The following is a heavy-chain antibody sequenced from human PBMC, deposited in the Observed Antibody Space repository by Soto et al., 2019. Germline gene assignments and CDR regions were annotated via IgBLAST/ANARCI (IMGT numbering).Heavy chain of an antibody. CDR2: IKQDGSEK. Sequence: GGSLRLSCAASGFTFSSFWMTWVRQAPGKGLEWVANIKQDGSEKYYVDSVKGRFTISRDNARNSLFLEMKSLRSEDTAVYACVRDRSGSYLEGFDYWGQGTLVTVSS. CDR1: GFTFSSFW. J-gene: IGHJ4*02. D-gene: IGHD1-26*01. CDR3: VRDRSGSYLEGFDY. V-gene: IGHV3-7*01.